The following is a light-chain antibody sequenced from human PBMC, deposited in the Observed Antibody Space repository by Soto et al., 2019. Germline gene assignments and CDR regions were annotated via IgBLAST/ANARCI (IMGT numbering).Light chain of an antibody. Sequence: SYELTQPPSVSVAPGKTASVACGGSNIGSKSVHWYQKKSRQAPVLLMYCDQPSGIPERFSGSDFGNTATLTISSVEAGDEADDYCQVWDISSGHVVFGGGTKLTVL. CDR2: C. J-gene: IGLJ3*02. CDR1: NIGSKS. CDR3: QVWDISSGHVV. V-gene: IGLV3-21*01.